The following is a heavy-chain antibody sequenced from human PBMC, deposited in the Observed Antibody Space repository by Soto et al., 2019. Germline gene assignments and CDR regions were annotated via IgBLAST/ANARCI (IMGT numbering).Heavy chain of an antibody. V-gene: IGHV2-5*02. CDR1: GFSLTTDRVG. CDR3: AHAYGGRSVY. Sequence: QITLKESGPPLVKPTQTLTLTCTFSGFSLTTDRVGVGWIRQPPGEALEWLAVIYWDDSKTYRPSLESRLTITKDTPKNQVALTMTNMDSLATATYYCAHAYGGRSVYWGQGTLVTVSS. J-gene: IGHJ4*02. CDR2: IYWDDSK. D-gene: IGHD1-26*01.